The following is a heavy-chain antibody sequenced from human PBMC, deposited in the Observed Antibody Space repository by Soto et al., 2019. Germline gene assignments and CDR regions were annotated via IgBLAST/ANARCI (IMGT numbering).Heavy chain of an antibody. Sequence: GGSLRLSCAASGLTFSDYYMSWIRQAPGKGLEWVSYISSSGSTIYYADSVKGRFTISRDNAKNSLYLQMNSLRAEDTAVYYCARVQLVDLNDAFDIWGQGTMVTVSS. CDR1: GLTFSDYY. D-gene: IGHD1-1*01. J-gene: IGHJ3*02. CDR3: ARVQLVDLNDAFDI. CDR2: ISSSGSTI. V-gene: IGHV3-11*01.